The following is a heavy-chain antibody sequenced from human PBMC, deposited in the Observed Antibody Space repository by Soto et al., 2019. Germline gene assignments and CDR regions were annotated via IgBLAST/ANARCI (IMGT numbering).Heavy chain of an antibody. CDR1: GFTFSSYS. D-gene: IGHD2-15*01. V-gene: IGHV3-21*01. Sequence: EVQLVESGGGLVKPGGSLRLSCAASGFTFSSYSMNWVRQAPGKGLEWVSSISSSSSYIYYADSVKGRFTISRDNAKNSVYLQMTSLRAEDTAVYYCARDGGYCSGGSCYRFDPWGQGTLVTVSS. CDR2: ISSSSSYI. J-gene: IGHJ5*02. CDR3: ARDGGYCSGGSCYRFDP.